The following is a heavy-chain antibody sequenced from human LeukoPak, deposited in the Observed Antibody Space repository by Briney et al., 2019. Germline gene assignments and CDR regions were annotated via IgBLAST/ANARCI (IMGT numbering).Heavy chain of an antibody. CDR3: ARARMITFGGVIARYDY. V-gene: IGHV4-39*07. Sequence: SETLSLTCTVSGGYISSSSTYYWSWIRQPPGKGLEWIGEINHSGSTNYDPSLKSRVTISRDTSKNQLSLKLSSVTAADTAVYYCARARMITFGGVIARYDYWGQGTLVTVSS. J-gene: IGHJ4*02. CDR1: GGYISSSSTYY. CDR2: INHSGST. D-gene: IGHD3-16*02.